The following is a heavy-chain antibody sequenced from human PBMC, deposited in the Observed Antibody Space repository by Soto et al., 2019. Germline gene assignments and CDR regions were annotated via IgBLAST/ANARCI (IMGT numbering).Heavy chain of an antibody. Sequence: LGESLKISCKGSGYSFTSYWIGWVRQMPVKGLEWMGIIYPGDSDTRYSPSFQGQVTISADKSISTAYLQWSCLKASDTAMYYCARAQWQPDYYYYGMDVCGQVSMVTVSS. CDR3: ARAQWQPDYYYYGMDV. CDR1: GYSFTSYW. CDR2: IYPGDSDT. J-gene: IGHJ6*02. D-gene: IGHD2-8*01. V-gene: IGHV5-51*01.